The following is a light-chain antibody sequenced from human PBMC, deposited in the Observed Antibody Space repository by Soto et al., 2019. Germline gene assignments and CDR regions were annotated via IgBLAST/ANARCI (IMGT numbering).Light chain of an antibody. CDR3: SSYTSSSTVV. J-gene: IGLJ2*01. Sequence: QSALTQPASVSGSPGQSITISCTGTSSDVGSYNLVSWYQQHPGKAPKLMICEVSKRPSGVSNRFSGSKSGNTASLTISGLQAEDEADYYCSSYTSSSTVVFGGGTKLTVL. V-gene: IGLV2-14*02. CDR1: SSDVGSYNL. CDR2: EVS.